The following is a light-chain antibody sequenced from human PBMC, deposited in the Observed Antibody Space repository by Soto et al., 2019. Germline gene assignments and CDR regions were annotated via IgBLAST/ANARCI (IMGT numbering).Light chain of an antibody. Sequence: EIVMTQSPATLSLSPGGRTTLSCRASQSGSSNLAWYQQKPGQAPRLLIFGASTRATGIPARFSGRGSGTEFTLTISSLQSEDFAVYYCQQYNDWPITFGQGTRLEIK. CDR1: QSGSSN. J-gene: IGKJ5*01. V-gene: IGKV3-15*01. CDR3: QQYNDWPIT. CDR2: GAS.